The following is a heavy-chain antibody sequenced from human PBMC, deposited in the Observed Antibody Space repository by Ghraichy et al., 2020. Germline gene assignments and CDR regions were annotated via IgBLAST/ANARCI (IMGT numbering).Heavy chain of an antibody. J-gene: IGHJ6*02. Sequence: GESLNISCAASGFTFSSYAMHWVRQAPGKGLEWVAVISYDGSNKYYADSVKGRFTISRDNSKNTLYLQMNSLRAEDTAVYYCARGGVFGVVIESPPHPRYGMDVWGQGTTVTVSS. D-gene: IGHD3-3*01. CDR2: ISYDGSNK. CDR1: GFTFSSYA. CDR3: ARGGVFGVVIESPPHPRYGMDV. V-gene: IGHV3-30*04.